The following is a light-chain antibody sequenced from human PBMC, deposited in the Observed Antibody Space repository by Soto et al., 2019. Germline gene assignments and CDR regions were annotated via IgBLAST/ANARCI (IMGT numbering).Light chain of an antibody. Sequence: QSALTQPPSASGSHGQSVTISCIGTSSDVGGCNYVSWYQQHPGKAPKLMIYEVSKRPSGVPDRCSGSTSGNTASLTVSGLQAEDEADYYCSSYAARNNLVVFGGGTKVTVL. CDR1: SSDVGGCNY. CDR3: SSYAARNNLVV. J-gene: IGLJ2*01. CDR2: EVS. V-gene: IGLV2-8*01.